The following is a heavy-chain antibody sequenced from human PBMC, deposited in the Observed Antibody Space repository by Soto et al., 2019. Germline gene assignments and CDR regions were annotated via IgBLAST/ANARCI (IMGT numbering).Heavy chain of an antibody. CDR2: IYYSGRT. CDR1: GGSISSGDYY. J-gene: IGHJ4*02. D-gene: IGHD3-10*01. V-gene: IGHV4-30-4*01. Sequence: QMQLQESGPGLVKPSQTLSLTCTVSGGSISSGDYYWSWIRQPPGKGLEWIGHIYYSGRTYYKTSLKSRVTISLDTSKNQFSLKLTSVTAADTAVYYCARVGFTYGTASVWGQGTLVTVSS. CDR3: ARVGFTYGTASV.